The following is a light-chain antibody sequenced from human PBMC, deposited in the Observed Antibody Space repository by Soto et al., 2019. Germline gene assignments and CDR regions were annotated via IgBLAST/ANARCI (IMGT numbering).Light chain of an antibody. Sequence: DVVMTQTPLALAVAPGQPASISFKSSQSLLHITGETFLFWYLQKPGQSPQLLIYEVSTRVSGVPDRFSGSGSGTDFTLEISRVETDDVGIYYCMKSTQLPPTFGQGTRREIK. CDR1: QSLLHITGETF. CDR2: EVS. CDR3: MKSTQLPPT. J-gene: IGKJ5*01. V-gene: IGKV2D-29*02.